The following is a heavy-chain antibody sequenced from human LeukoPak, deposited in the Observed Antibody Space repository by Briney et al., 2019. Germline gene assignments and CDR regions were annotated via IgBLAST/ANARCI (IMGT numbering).Heavy chain of an antibody. CDR2: IIPIFGTA. D-gene: IGHD1-7*01. CDR1: GGTFSSYA. Sequence: SVKVSCKASGGTFSSYAISWVRQAPGQGLEWMGGIIPIFGTANYAQKFQGRVTITTDESTSTAYMELSSLRSEDTAVYYCASSSNWNYIMAYWGQGTLVTVSS. CDR3: ASSSNWNYIMAY. V-gene: IGHV1-69*05. J-gene: IGHJ4*02.